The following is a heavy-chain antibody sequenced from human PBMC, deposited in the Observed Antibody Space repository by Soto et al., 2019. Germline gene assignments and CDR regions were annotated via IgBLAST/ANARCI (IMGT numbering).Heavy chain of an antibody. CDR2: IYYSGST. CDR3: ASTPYDFWSGYYEYYFDY. V-gene: IGHV4-39*01. Sequence: QLQLQESGPGLVKPSETLSLTCTVSGGSISSSSYYWGWIRQPPGKGLEWIGSIYYSGSTYYNPSLKSRVTISVDTSKNQFSLKLSSVTAADTAVYYCASTPYDFWSGYYEYYFDYWGQGTLVTVSS. J-gene: IGHJ4*02. CDR1: GGSISSSSYY. D-gene: IGHD3-3*01.